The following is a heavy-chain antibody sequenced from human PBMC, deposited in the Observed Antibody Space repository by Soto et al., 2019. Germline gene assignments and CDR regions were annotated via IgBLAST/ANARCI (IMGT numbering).Heavy chain of an antibody. J-gene: IGHJ6*02. CDR2: ISTDLRAL. V-gene: IGHV3-48*02. D-gene: IGHD1-26*01. CDR1: GFTISTYH. Sequence: GGSLRLSCAASGFTISTYHLNWVRQAPGKGLEWVSYISTDLRALYYADSVRGRFTISRDNAKNSLYLQMTSLRDEDTGVYYCTRDGRRGYDMDVWGQGTTVTVSS. CDR3: TRDGRRGYDMDV.